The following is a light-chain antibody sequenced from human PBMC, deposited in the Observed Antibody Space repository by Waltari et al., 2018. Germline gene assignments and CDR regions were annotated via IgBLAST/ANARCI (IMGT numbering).Light chain of an antibody. J-gene: IGLJ1*01. CDR2: DVS. V-gene: IGLV2-14*03. CDR3: SSYTSSRTSYV. Sequence: QSALTQPASVSGCPGQSYTISCTGTSRDVGGYNYVSWYQQHPGMAPKLMFFDVSNRPYGGSDLCYGSKSGNTAFLTISGLQAEDEADYYCSSYTSSRTSYVFGTGTEVTVL. CDR1: SRDVGGYNY.